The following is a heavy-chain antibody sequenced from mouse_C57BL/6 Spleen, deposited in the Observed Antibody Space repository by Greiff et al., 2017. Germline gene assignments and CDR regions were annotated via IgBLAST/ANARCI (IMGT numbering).Heavy chain of an antibody. CDR2: IDPEDDET. D-gene: IGHD1-1*01. J-gene: IGHJ2*01. CDR3: AITTVVATGFEY. CDR1: GFNIKDYY. V-gene: IGHV14-2*01. Sequence: EVQLLESGAELVKPGASVKLSCTASGFNIKDYYLHWVKQRTEQGLEWIGRIDPEDDETKYAPKFQGKATIPADTSSNTDYLQLSSLTSEDTAVYYCAITTVVATGFEYWCQGTALTVAS.